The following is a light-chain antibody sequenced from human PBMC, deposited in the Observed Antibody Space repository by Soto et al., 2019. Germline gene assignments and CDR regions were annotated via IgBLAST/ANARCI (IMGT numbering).Light chain of an antibody. CDR3: QQYFEWPPMT. Sequence: NVLTQSPGTLSLSPGQRATLSCRASQSLSGNYLAWYQQKPGQAPRVLIYRASIRATGISDRFSGSGSGTEFTLTISSLRSEDSAIYYCQQYFEWPPMTFGQGTKVDIK. CDR1: QSLSGNY. V-gene: IGKV3-20*01. CDR2: RAS. J-gene: IGKJ1*01.